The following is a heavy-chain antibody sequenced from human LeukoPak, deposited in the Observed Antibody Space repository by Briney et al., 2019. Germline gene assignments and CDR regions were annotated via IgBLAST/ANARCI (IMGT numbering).Heavy chain of an antibody. CDR3: ARGKRGFYYYYYMDV. V-gene: IGHV4-4*02. Sequence: SETLPLTCAVSGGSISSSNWWSWVRQPPGKGLEWIGEIYHSGSTNYNPSLMSRVTISVDKSKNQFSLKLSSVTAADTAVYYCARGKRGFYYYYYMDVWGKGTTVTVSS. CDR2: IYHSGST. D-gene: IGHD3-10*01. CDR1: GGSISSSNW. J-gene: IGHJ6*03.